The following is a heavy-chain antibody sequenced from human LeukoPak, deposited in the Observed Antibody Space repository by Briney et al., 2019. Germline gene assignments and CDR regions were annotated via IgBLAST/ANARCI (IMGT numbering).Heavy chain of an antibody. CDR3: ARAYCSSTSCYVYFDY. Sequence: SETLSLTCHVYGRSISSYYWRWIRQPPGNGLEWVGYIYYSGSTNYNRSLKSRVTISVDTSKNQFSLKLSSVTAADTAVYYCARAYCSSTSCYVYFDYWGQGTLVTVSS. J-gene: IGHJ4*02. CDR1: GRSISSYY. CDR2: IYYSGST. V-gene: IGHV4-59*01. D-gene: IGHD2-2*01.